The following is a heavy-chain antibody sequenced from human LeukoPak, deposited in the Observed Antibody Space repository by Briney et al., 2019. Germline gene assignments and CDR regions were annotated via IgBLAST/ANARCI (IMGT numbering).Heavy chain of an antibody. CDR2: IYHTTGTT. Sequence: GSLRLSCAASGFTFSSYAMSWVRQPPGKGLEWIGTIYHTTGTTYYNPSLQSRVTVSLDTSKNQFSLKLRSVTAADTSFYYCANQGTIFPAVYDAFDIWGQGTMVTVSS. CDR1: GFTFSSYA. V-gene: IGHV4-38-2*01. CDR3: ANQGTIFPAVYDAFDI. D-gene: IGHD2-2*01. J-gene: IGHJ3*02.